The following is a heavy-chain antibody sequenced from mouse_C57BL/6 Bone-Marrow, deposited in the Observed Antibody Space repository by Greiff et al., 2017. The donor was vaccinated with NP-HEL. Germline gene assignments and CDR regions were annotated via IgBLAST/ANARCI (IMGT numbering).Heavy chain of an antibody. D-gene: IGHD1-1*01. Sequence: VQLQQSGAELARPGASVKLSCKASGYTFTSYGISWVKQRTGQGLEWIGAIYPRSGNTYYNEKFKGKATLTADKSSSTAYMELRSLTSEDSAVYFCARDYYGSAYAMDYWGQGTSVTVSS. CDR2: IYPRSGNT. V-gene: IGHV1-81*01. CDR3: ARDYYGSAYAMDY. J-gene: IGHJ4*01. CDR1: GYTFTSYG.